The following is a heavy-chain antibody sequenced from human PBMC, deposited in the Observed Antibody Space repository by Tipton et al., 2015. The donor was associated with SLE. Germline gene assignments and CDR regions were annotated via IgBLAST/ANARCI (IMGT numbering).Heavy chain of an antibody. CDR1: GGSTTNYY. J-gene: IGHJ4*02. CDR3: ARSIYTSGIPPGY. CDR2: IHTSGGT. Sequence: TLSLTCTVSGGSTTNYYWSWIRQPPGKGLEWIGYIHTSGGTNYNPSLKSRVTISVDKSKKQFSLKLSSVTAADTAVYYCARSIYTSGIPPGYWGQGTLVTVSS. D-gene: IGHD2-2*02. V-gene: IGHV4-4*09.